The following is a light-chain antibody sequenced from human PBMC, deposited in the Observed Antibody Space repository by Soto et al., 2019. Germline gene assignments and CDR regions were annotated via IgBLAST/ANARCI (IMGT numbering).Light chain of an antibody. CDR2: GAS. Sequence: ELVLTQSPGTLSLSPGARATLSGRASQSVNSNFLAWYQQKPGQAPRLLIYGASSRATGIPDTFSGSGSGTDFTLTISRLEPGDFAVYYCQQYGTSPWTFGQGTRVDI. CDR1: QSVNSNF. J-gene: IGKJ1*01. V-gene: IGKV3-20*01. CDR3: QQYGTSPWT.